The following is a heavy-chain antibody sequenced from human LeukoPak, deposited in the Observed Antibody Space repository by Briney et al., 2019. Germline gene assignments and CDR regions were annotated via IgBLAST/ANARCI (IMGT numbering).Heavy chain of an antibody. J-gene: IGHJ6*02. CDR2: IIPIFGTA. CDR3: ARVAYDHSSSWYYYGMDV. D-gene: IGHD6-13*01. V-gene: IGHV1-69*01. Sequence: ASVKVSCKASGGTFISYAISWVRQAPGQGLKWMGGIIPIFGTANYAQKFQGRVTITADESTSTAYMELSSLRSEDTAVYYCARVAYDHSSSWYYYGMDVWGQGTTVTVSS. CDR1: GGTFISYA.